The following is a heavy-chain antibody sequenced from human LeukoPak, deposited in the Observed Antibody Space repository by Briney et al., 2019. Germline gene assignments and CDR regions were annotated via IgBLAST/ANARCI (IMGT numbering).Heavy chain of an antibody. Sequence: ASVKVSCKASGYTFTSYYMHWVRQAPGQGLEWMGIINPSGGSTGYAQKFQGRVTMTRDTSTSTVYMELSSLRSENTAVYYCARDHGYSSGSYGMDVWGQGTTVTVSS. CDR3: ARDHGYSSGSYGMDV. J-gene: IGHJ6*02. V-gene: IGHV1-46*01. D-gene: IGHD6-25*01. CDR2: INPSGGST. CDR1: GYTFTSYY.